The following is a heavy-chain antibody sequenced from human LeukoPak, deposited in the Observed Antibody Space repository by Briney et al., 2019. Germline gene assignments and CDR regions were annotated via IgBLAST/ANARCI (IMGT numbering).Heavy chain of an antibody. V-gene: IGHV1-69*05. J-gene: IGHJ4*02. Sequence: SVKVSCKASGGTFSSYAISWVRQAPGQGLEWMGGIIPIFGTANYAQKFQGRVTITTDESTSTAYMELSSLRSEDTAVYYCARDTLWGDYVGFDYWGQGTLVTVSS. D-gene: IGHD4-17*01. CDR3: ARDTLWGDYVGFDY. CDR2: IIPIFGTA. CDR1: GGTFSSYA.